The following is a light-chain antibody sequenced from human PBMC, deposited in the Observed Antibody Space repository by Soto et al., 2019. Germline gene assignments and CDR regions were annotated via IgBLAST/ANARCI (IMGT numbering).Light chain of an antibody. Sequence: QSALAQPASVSGSPGQSIAMSCTGTSSDVGAYNSVSWYQQYPGKAPKFMIHDVTNRPSGVSDRVSGSKSGNTAYLTISVLQAEDEADYYCSSYTSSSTYVFGSGTKGTVL. CDR3: SSYTSSSTYV. J-gene: IGLJ1*01. V-gene: IGLV2-14*01. CDR2: DVT. CDR1: SSDVGAYNS.